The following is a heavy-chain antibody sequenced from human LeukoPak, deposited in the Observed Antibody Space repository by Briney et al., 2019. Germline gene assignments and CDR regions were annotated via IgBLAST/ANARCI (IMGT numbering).Heavy chain of an antibody. CDR3: ARPTVEMATTYYFDY. CDR2: ISYDGSNK. D-gene: IGHD5-24*01. J-gene: IGHJ4*02. CDR1: GFTFSSYA. Sequence: PGGSLRLSCAASGFTFSSYAMHWVRQAPGKGLEWVAVISYDGSNKYYADSVKGRFTISRDNSKNTLYLQMNSLRAEDTAVYYCARPTVEMATTYYFDYWGQGTLVTVSS. V-gene: IGHV3-30-3*01.